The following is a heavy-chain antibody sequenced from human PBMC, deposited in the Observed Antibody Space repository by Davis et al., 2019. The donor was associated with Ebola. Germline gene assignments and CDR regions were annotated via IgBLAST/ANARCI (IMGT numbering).Heavy chain of an antibody. CDR1: GGSISSYY. CDR2: IYYSGST. D-gene: IGHD4-17*01. J-gene: IGHJ4*02. CDR3: AREVPYGDFVETDY. V-gene: IGHV4-59*12. Sequence: PSETLSLTCTVSGGSISSYYWSWIRQPPGKGLEWIGYIYYSGSTNYNPSLKSRVTMSVDTSKNQFSLKLSSVTAADTAVYYCAREVPYGDFVETDYWGQGTLVTVSS.